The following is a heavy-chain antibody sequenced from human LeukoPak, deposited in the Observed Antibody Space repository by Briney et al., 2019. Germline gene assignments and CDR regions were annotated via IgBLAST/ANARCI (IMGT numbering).Heavy chain of an antibody. Sequence: GGSLRLSCAASGLTVSRNYMNWVRQAPGKGLEWLSVIYTGGNTHYADSVKGRFAISRDDSKNTLDLQMNSLRAEDTAVYYCVRDGYYDTSGPENALDVWGQGTKVTVSS. CDR3: VRDGYYDTSGPENALDV. CDR1: GLTVSRNY. J-gene: IGHJ3*01. CDR2: IYTGGNT. D-gene: IGHD3-22*01. V-gene: IGHV3-66*01.